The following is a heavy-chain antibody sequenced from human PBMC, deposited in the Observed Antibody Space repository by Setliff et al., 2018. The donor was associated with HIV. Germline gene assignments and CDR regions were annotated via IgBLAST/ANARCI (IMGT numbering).Heavy chain of an antibody. J-gene: IGHJ5*02. V-gene: IGHV4-31*03. CDR1: GGSISGGGDY. D-gene: IGHD2-8*02. CDR2: IYYSGTA. Sequence: SETLSLTCTVSGGSISGGGDYWTWIRQYPGRGLEWIGYIYYSGTAYYRPSLRSRVIISVDTSMSQFSLNRNSVTAADTAVYYCARAWDCTEDSCSKARFDPWGPGILVTVSS. CDR3: ARAWDCTEDSCSKARFDP.